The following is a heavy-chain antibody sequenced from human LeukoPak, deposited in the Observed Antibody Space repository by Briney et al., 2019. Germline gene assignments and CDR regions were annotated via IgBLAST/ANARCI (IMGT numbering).Heavy chain of an antibody. V-gene: IGHV4-59*08. J-gene: IGHJ4*02. CDR2: IYYTGGT. D-gene: IGHD6-13*01. CDR1: GGSITNYY. CDR3: ARLSPSTAGSALRY. Sequence: SETLSLTCTVSGGSITNYYWAWIRQPPGKGLEWIGNIYYTGGTKYNPSLRSRVTISVDPSKNQFSLKLSSVTAADTAVYYCARLSPSTAGSALRYWGQGTLVTVSS.